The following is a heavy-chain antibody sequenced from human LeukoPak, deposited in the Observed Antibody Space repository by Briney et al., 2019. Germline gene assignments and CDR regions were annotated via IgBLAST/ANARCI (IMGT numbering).Heavy chain of an antibody. J-gene: IGHJ4*02. Sequence: ASVKVSCKASGYTFTNYGISWVRQAPGQGHEWMGWISAYNGNTKYAQKLQGRVTMTIDTSTSTAYMELRSLRSDDTAVYYCARDDGITGITCNFDYWGQGTLVTVSS. V-gene: IGHV1-18*01. D-gene: IGHD1-7*01. CDR2: ISAYNGNT. CDR3: ARDDGITGITCNFDY. CDR1: GYTFTNYG.